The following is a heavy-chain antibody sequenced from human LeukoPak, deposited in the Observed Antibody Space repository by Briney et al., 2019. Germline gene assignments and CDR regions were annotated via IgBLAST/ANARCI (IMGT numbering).Heavy chain of an antibody. D-gene: IGHD3-22*01. Sequence: GGSLRLSCAASGFTFSSYAMSWVRQAPGKGLEWVSVISDSGGRINYADSVKGRFTVSRDNSKNTLYLQMNSLRAEDTAVYYCAKIAGVYGTEWLLPFDFWGQGTLVTVSS. CDR3: AKIAGVYGTEWLLPFDF. J-gene: IGHJ4*02. CDR2: ISDSGGRI. V-gene: IGHV3-23*01. CDR1: GFTFSSYA.